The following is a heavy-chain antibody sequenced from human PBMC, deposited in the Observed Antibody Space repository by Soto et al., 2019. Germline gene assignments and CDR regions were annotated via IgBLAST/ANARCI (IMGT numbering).Heavy chain of an antibody. D-gene: IGHD2-21*02. V-gene: IGHV4-39*01. Sequence: SETLSLTCIVSGESISSSSYYWGWILQPPGKGLEWIGSIYYSGRTYYNPSFKSRVTISIDTSKNQFSLKLSSVTATDTAVYYCARQRTTVVTQAYFDHWGQGALVTVSS. J-gene: IGHJ4*02. CDR3: ARQRTTVVTQAYFDH. CDR1: GESISSSSYY. CDR2: IYYSGRT.